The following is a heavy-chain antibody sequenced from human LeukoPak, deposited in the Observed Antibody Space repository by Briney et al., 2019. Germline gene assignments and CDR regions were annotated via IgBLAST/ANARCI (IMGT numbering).Heavy chain of an antibody. D-gene: IGHD5-18*01. V-gene: IGHV3-23*01. CDR1: GFTFSSYA. CDR2: ISGSGGST. CDR3: AMAPKLLFALGYSSH. J-gene: IGHJ4*02. Sequence: GGSLRLSCAASGFTFSSYAMSWVRQAPGKGLEWVSAISGSGGSTYYADSVKGRFTISRDNSKNTLYLQMNSLRAEDTAVYYCAMAPKLLFALGYSSHWGQGTLVTVSS.